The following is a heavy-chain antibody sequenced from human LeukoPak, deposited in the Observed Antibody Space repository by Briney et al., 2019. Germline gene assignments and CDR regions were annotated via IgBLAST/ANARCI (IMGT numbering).Heavy chain of an antibody. CDR3: ARVHCSGGSCYSYSYYYYMDV. D-gene: IGHD2-15*01. CDR2: ISAYNGNT. V-gene: IGHV1-18*01. CDR1: GYTFTSYG. J-gene: IGHJ6*03. Sequence: SVKVSCNASGYTFTSYGISWVRQAPGQGLEWMGWISAYNGNTNYAQKLQGRVTMTTDTSTSTAYMELRSLRSDDTAVYYCARVHCSGGSCYSYSYYYYMDVWGKGTTVTISS.